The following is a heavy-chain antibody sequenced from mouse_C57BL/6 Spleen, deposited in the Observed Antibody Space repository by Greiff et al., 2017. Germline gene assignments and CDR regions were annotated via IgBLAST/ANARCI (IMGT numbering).Heavy chain of an antibody. J-gene: IGHJ2*01. CDR3: ARFYDGYPDY. CDR2: ISNGGGST. V-gene: IGHV5-12*01. D-gene: IGHD2-3*01. CDR1: GFTFSDYY. Sequence: EVKVVESGGGLVQPGGSLKLSCAASGFTFSDYYMYWVRQTPEKRLEWVAYISNGGGSTYYPDTVKGRFTISRDNAKNTLYLQMSRLKSEDTAMYYCARFYDGYPDYWGQGTTLTVSS.